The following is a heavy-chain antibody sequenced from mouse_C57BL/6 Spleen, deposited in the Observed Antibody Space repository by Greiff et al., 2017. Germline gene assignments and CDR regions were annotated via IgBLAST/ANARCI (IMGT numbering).Heavy chain of an antibody. CDR2: IYPGDGDT. D-gene: IGHD1-1*01. V-gene: IGHV1-82*01. CDR1: GYAFSSSW. CDR3: AINYGSSFDY. J-gene: IGHJ2*01. Sequence: QVQLQQSGPELVKPGASVKISCKASGYAFSSSWMNWVKQRPGKGLEWIGRIYPGDGDTNYNGKFKGKATLTADKSSSTAYMQLSSLTSEDAAVYFCAINYGSSFDYGGQGTTLTVSS.